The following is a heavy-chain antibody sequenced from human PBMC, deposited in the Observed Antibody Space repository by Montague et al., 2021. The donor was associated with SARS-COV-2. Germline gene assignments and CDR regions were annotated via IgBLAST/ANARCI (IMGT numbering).Heavy chain of an antibody. V-gene: IGHV4-4*02. CDR3: ARMALASSSSDFDY. CDR2: IYHSGST. Sequence: SETLSLTCAVSGGSISSSNWWSWVRQPPGKGLEWIGEIYHSGSTNYNPSLKSRVTILVDKSKNQFSLKLSSVTAADTAVYYCARMALASSSSDFDYWGQGTLVTVSS. CDR1: GGSISSSNW. D-gene: IGHD6-6*01. J-gene: IGHJ4*02.